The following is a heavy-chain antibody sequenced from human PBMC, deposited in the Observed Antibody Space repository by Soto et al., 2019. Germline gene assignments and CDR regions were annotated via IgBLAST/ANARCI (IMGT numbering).Heavy chain of an antibody. V-gene: IGHV3-30-3*01. J-gene: IGHJ4*02. CDR2: ISYDGSNN. CDR3: ARLGRWLQTAVDF. CDR1: GFTFSSYA. Sequence: GGSLRLSCAASGFTFSSYAMHWVRQAPGKGLEWVAVISYDGSNNYYADSVKGRFTISRDNSKNTLYLQMNSLRAEDTAVYYCARLGRWLQTAVDFWGRGTLVTVSS. D-gene: IGHD5-12*01.